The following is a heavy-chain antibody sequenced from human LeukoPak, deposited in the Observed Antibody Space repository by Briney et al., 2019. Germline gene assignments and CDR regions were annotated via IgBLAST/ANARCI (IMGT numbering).Heavy chain of an antibody. Sequence: GGSLRLSCAASGFTVSNNYMSWVRQAPGKGLEWVSVIYSGGNTYYADSVKDRFTMSRDNPKNTLYLQMNSLRAEDTAVYYCARAHDRGYYYRFDYWGQGTLVTVSS. D-gene: IGHD3-22*01. V-gene: IGHV3-66*01. CDR1: GFTVSNNY. J-gene: IGHJ4*02. CDR2: IYSGGNT. CDR3: ARAHDRGYYYRFDY.